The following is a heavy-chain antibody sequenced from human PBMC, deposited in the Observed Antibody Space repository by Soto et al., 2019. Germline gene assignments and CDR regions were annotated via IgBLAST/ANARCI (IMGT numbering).Heavy chain of an antibody. CDR1: GFTFDDYA. J-gene: IGHJ6*03. CDR3: ATSDYYYYYMDV. CDR2: ISWNSGSI. Sequence: GGSLRLSCAASGFTFDDYAMHWVRQAPGKGLEWVSGISWNSGSIGYADSVKGRFTISRDNAKNSLYLQMNSLRAEDTALYYSATSDYYYYYMDVWGKGTTVTVSS. V-gene: IGHV3-9*01.